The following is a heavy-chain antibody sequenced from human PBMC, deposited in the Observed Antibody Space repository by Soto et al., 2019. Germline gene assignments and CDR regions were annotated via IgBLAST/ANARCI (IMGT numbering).Heavy chain of an antibody. CDR2: ISGSGGST. CDR1: GFTFSSYA. Sequence: EVQLLESGGGLVQPGGSLRLSCVASGFTFSSYAMSWVRQAPGKGLEWVSAISGSGGSTYYADSVKGRFTISRDNSKNTLYLQMNSLRAADTAVYYSAKGVDTAMVSYFDYWGQGTLVTVSS. D-gene: IGHD5-18*01. CDR3: AKGVDTAMVSYFDY. J-gene: IGHJ4*02. V-gene: IGHV3-23*01.